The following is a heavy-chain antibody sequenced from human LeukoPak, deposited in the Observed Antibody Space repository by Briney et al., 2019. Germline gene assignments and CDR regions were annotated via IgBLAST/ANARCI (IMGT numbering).Heavy chain of an antibody. J-gene: IGHJ4*02. Sequence: QPGRSLRLSCAASGFTFSSYGMHWVRQAPGKGLERVAVIWYDGSNKYYADSVKGRFTISRDNSKNTLYLQMDSLRAGDTAVYYCARGGNYGGKPAPPKNLYYFDYWGQGTLVTVSS. CDR3: ARGGNYGGKPAPPKNLYYFDY. V-gene: IGHV3-33*01. CDR2: IWYDGSNK. D-gene: IGHD4-23*01. CDR1: GFTFSSYG.